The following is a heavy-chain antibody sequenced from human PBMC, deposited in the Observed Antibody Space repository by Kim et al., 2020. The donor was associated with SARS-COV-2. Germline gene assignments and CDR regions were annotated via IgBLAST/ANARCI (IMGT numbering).Heavy chain of an antibody. D-gene: IGHD3-10*01. CDR1: GGSISSGGYS. V-gene: IGHV4-30-2*01. Sequence: SETLSLTCAVSGGSISSGGYSWSWIRQPPGKGLEWIGYIYHSGSTYYNPSLKSRVTISVDRSKNQFSLKLSSVTAADTAVYYCARSITMVRGGIMGRFDPWGQGTLVTVSS. J-gene: IGHJ5*02. CDR2: IYHSGST. CDR3: ARSITMVRGGIMGRFDP.